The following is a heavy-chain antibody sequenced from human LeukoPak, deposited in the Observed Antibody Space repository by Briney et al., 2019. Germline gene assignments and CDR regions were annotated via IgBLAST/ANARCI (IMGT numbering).Heavy chain of an antibody. D-gene: IGHD1-26*01. CDR3: ARYSGTLGYFDY. Sequence: SETLSLTCTVSGGSISSYYWSWIRQPPGKGLEWIGYIYYSGSTNYNPSLKSRVTISVDTSKNQFSLKLSSVTAADTAVYYCARYSGTLGYFDYRGQGTLVTVSS. V-gene: IGHV4-59*01. CDR1: GGSISSYY. CDR2: IYYSGST. J-gene: IGHJ4*02.